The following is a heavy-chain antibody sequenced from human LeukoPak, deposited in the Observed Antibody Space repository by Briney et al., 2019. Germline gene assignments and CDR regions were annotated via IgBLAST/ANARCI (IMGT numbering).Heavy chain of an antibody. CDR2: ISSSSSYI. CDR3: ARGGRSTYFDWSPDY. D-gene: IGHD3-9*01. J-gene: IGHJ4*02. Sequence: PGGSLRLSCAASGFTFSNYWMSWVRQAPGKGLEWVSSISSSSSYIYYADSVKGRFTISRDNARNSLYLQMNSLRAEDTAVYYCARGGRSTYFDWSPDYWGQGTLVTVSS. V-gene: IGHV3-21*01. CDR1: GFTFSNYW.